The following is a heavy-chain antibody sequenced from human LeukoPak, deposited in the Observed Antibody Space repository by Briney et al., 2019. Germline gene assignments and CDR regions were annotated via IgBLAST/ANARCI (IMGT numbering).Heavy chain of an antibody. D-gene: IGHD4-17*01. J-gene: IGHJ4*02. CDR3: ARDWFDGDYDRFDY. V-gene: IGHV3-7*03. CDR2: INQDGSQK. Sequence: GGSLRLSCAVSGFTFSSYWMSWFRQAPGKGLEWVANINQDGSQKFSVDSVKGRFTISRDNAKNSLSLQMNSLRVEDTAVDYCARDWFDGDYDRFDYWGQGTLVTVSS. CDR1: GFTFSSYW.